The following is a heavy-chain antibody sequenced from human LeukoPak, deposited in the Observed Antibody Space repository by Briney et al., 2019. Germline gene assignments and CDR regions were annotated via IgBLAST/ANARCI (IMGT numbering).Heavy chain of an antibody. CDR3: ARDPTSSFWSGYYVMEALDY. D-gene: IGHD3-3*01. J-gene: IGHJ4*02. V-gene: IGHV3-11*01. CDR1: GFSFSDHF. Sequence: PGGSLRLSCAASGFSFSDHFMTWIRQAPGKGLEWVSYISGSGTTIFYADSVKGRFTISRDNAKNSLHLQMDSLRVEDTAVYYCARDPTSSFWSGYYVMEALDYWGQGTLVTVSS. CDR2: ISGSGTTI.